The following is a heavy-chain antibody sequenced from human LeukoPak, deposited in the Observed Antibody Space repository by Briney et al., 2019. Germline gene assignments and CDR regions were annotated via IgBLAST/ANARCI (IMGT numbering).Heavy chain of an antibody. V-gene: IGHV3-21*01. Sequence: GGSLRLSCAASGFTFSSYSMNWVRQAPGKGLEWVSSISSSSSYIYYADSVKGRFTISRDNAKNTLYLQMNSLRAEDTAVYYCARDPSPARYCSSTSCSGDDYWGQGTLVTVSS. CDR3: ARDPSPARYCSSTSCSGDDY. J-gene: IGHJ4*02. CDR2: ISSSSSYI. D-gene: IGHD2-2*01. CDR1: GFTFSSYS.